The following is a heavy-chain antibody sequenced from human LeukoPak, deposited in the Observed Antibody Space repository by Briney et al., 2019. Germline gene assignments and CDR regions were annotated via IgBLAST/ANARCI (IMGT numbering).Heavy chain of an antibody. V-gene: IGHV4-61*02. J-gene: IGHJ1*01. CDR1: GVSISSGSYY. CDR2: IYTSGST. Sequence: SPSQTLSLTCTVSGVSISSGSYYWSWIRQPAGKGLEWIGRIYTSGSTNYNPSLKSRVTISVDTSKNQFSLKLSSVTAADTAVYYCATPPYSGSYGTGRSAHGRRDFQHWGQGTLVTVSS. D-gene: IGHD1-26*01. CDR3: ATPPYSGSYGTGRSAHGRRDFQH.